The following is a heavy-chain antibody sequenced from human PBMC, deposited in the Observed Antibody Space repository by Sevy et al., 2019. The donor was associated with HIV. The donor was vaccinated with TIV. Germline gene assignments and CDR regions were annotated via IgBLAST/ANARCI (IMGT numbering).Heavy chain of an antibody. D-gene: IGHD3-16*01. CDR1: GFTFTRYA. CDR3: ARDPYSVPHWGSFDS. CDR2: VTKEGTNK. J-gene: IGHJ4*02. V-gene: IGHV3-30-3*01. Sequence: GGSLRLSCEASGFTFTRYAFHCVRQAPGKGLEWVAVVTKEGTNKYYADPLKGRFTISRDNSRKTLNLQLQSLRAEDTAVYFCARDPYSVPHWGSFDSWGQGTLVTVSS.